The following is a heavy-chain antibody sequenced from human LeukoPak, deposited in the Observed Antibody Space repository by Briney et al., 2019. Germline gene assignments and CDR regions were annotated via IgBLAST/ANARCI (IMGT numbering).Heavy chain of an antibody. CDR1: GFTFSSYA. CDR3: AKTEYTYGYDGAFDI. CDR2: ISSSGGST. Sequence: GGSLRLSCAASGFTFSSYAMSWVRQAPGKGLEWVSGISSSGGSTYYADSVKGRFTLSRDNSNNALYLQMNSLRAEDSAVYYCAKTEYTYGYDGAFDIWGQGTMVAVSS. D-gene: IGHD5-18*01. V-gene: IGHV3-23*01. J-gene: IGHJ3*02.